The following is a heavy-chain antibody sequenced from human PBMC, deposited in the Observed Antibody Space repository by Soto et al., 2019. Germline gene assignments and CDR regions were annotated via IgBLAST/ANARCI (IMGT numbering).Heavy chain of an antibody. CDR1: GGSISSSSYY. D-gene: IGHD5-12*01. J-gene: IGHJ4*02. Sequence: QLQLQESGPGLVKPSETLSLTCTVSGGSISSSSYYWGWIRQPPGKGLEWIGSIYYSGSTYYNPSLKGRVTISVDTSKNQFSLKLSSVTAADTSVYYCARTMATIVYWGQGTLVTVSS. V-gene: IGHV4-39*01. CDR3: ARTMATIVY. CDR2: IYYSGST.